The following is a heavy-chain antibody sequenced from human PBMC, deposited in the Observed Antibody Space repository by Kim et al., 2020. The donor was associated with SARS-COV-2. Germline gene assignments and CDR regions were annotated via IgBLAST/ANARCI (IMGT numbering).Heavy chain of an antibody. V-gene: IGHV3-23*01. Sequence: GGSLRLSCAASGFLFTNYALSWVRQAPGQGLEWVSALGGDGGATYADSVVDRLTISSGKYKNTLFLQLNSLRAEDTAVYYCAWTEIMRRWAVCIWCQG. CDR2: LGGDGGAT. CDR1: GFLFTNYA. CDR3: AWTEIMRRWAVCI. J-gene: IGHJ3*02. D-gene: IGHD3-16*01.